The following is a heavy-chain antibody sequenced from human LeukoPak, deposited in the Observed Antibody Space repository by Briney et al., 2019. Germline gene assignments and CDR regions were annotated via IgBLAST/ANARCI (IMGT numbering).Heavy chain of an antibody. CDR1: GYTFTGYY. D-gene: IGHD3-9*01. CDR3: ARPNEAEAIYYDILTVESNDAFDI. J-gene: IGHJ3*02. V-gene: IGHV1-2*02. Sequence: ASVKVSCKASGYTFTGYYMHWVRQAPGQGLEWMGWINPNSGGTNYAQKFQGRVTMTRDTSISTAYMELSRLRSDDTAVYYCARPNEAEAIYYDILTVESNDAFDIWGQGTMVTVSS. CDR2: INPNSGGT.